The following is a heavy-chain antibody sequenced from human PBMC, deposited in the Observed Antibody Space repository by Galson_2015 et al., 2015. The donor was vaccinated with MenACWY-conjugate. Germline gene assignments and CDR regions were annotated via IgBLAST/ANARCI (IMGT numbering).Heavy chain of an antibody. J-gene: IGHJ6*02. Sequence: QSGAEVTKPGESLQISCKGSGYNFLPYWIGWVRQMPGKGLEWVGLISPIDSKTRYSPAFEGQVTISADKSISTAYLQWNSLQDSDSAMYYCARHPPGGRGMDVWGQGTTVPVSS. CDR1: GYNFLPYW. D-gene: IGHD1-26*01. V-gene: IGHV5-51*01. CDR2: ISPIDSKT. CDR3: ARHPPGGRGMDV.